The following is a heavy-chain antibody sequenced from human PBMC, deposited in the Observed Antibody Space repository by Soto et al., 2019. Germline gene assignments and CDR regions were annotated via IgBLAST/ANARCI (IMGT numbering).Heavy chain of an antibody. J-gene: IGHJ4*02. Sequence: SVKVSCKTSGFTFSSSAVHWVRQARGHRLQWIGWIDVGSANANYAHMLQERVTISRDTSTSTAYMELRSLRSDDTAVYYRATARHYGDYAGYWGQGTLVTVSS. CDR1: GFTFSSSA. V-gene: IGHV1-58*01. D-gene: IGHD4-17*01. CDR2: IDVGSANA. CDR3: ATARHYGDYAGY.